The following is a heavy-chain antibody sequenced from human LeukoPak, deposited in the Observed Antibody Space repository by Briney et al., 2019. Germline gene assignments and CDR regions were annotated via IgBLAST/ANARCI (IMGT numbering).Heavy chain of an antibody. D-gene: IGHD5-18*01. CDR3: ARHGLESGYSYGGPENY. J-gene: IGHJ4*02. CDR1: GGSISSYY. V-gene: IGHV4-4*07. Sequence: SETLSLTCTVSGGSISSYYWSWIRQPAGKGLEWIGRIYTSGSTYYNPSLKSRVTISVDTSKNQFSLKLNSVTAADTAVYYCARHGLESGYSYGGPENYWGQGTLVTVSS. CDR2: IYTSGST.